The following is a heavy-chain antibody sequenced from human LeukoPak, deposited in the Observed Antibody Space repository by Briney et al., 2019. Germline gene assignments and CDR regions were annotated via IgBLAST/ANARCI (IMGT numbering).Heavy chain of an antibody. J-gene: IGHJ4*02. D-gene: IGHD6-13*01. CDR2: INHSGST. CDR1: GGSFSGYY. CDR3: AKDRRPNSYSSSWLDY. Sequence: SETLSLTCAVYGGSFSGYYCSWIRQPPGKGLEWIGEINHSGSTNYNPSLKSRVTISVDTSKNQFSLKLSSVTAADTAVYYCAKDRRPNSYSSSWLDYWGQGTLITVSS. V-gene: IGHV4-34*01.